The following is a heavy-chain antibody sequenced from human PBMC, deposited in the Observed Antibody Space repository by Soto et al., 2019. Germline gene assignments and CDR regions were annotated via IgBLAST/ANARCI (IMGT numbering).Heavy chain of an antibody. D-gene: IGHD6-13*01. CDR1: GYTFTSYG. CDR2: ISAYNGNT. V-gene: IGHV1-18*01. J-gene: IGHJ4*02. Sequence: QVQLVQSGAEVKKPGASLKVSCKASGYTFTSYGISWVRQAPGQGLEWMGWISAYNGNTKYVQKFQIRVTMTTDTSTSTAHMELRSLRSDDTAVYYCARDAATGLNDYWGQGTLVTVSS. CDR3: ARDAATGLNDY.